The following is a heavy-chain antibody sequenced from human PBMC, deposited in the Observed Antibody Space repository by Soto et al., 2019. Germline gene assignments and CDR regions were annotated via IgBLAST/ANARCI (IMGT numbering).Heavy chain of an antibody. CDR1: GFTFDDYA. Sequence: GGSLRLSCAASGFTFDDYAVHWVRQAPGKGLEWVSLISWDGGSTYYADSVKGRFTISRDNSKNSLYLQMNSLRAEDTALYYCAKEMVAAAGIYYYYGMDVWGQGTTVTVSS. CDR2: ISWDGGST. V-gene: IGHV3-43D*04. CDR3: AKEMVAAAGIYYYYGMDV. J-gene: IGHJ6*02. D-gene: IGHD6-13*01.